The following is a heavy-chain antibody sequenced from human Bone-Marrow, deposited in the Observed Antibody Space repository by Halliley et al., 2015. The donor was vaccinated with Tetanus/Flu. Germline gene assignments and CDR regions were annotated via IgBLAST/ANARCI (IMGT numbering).Heavy chain of an antibody. J-gene: IGHJ5*02. CDR3: ARDPTGSGYNFGSNWFDP. CDR1: GASINHFY. D-gene: IGHD5-18*01. Sequence: TLSLTCTVSGASINHFYWSWIQQSPGKGLEWIGYIHYSGITNYNPSLKSRASISVDTSKSQFSLKLRSVTAADAAVYYCARDPTGSGYNFGSNWFDPWGQGTLVTVSS. V-gene: IGHV4-59*01. CDR2: IHYSGIT.